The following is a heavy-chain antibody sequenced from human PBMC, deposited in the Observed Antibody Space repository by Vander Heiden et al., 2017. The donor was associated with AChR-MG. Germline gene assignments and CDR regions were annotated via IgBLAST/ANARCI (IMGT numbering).Heavy chain of an antibody. D-gene: IGHD2-15*01. CDR2: IYYSGST. V-gene: IGHV4-39*01. J-gene: IGHJ4*02. CDR1: GGSISSSSYY. Sequence: QLQLQESRPGLVKPSETLSFTFTLPGGSISSSSYYWGWIRQPPGKGLEWIGSIYYSGSTYYNPSLKSRVTISVDTSKNQFSLKLSSVTAADTAVYYCARVFRYCSGGSCYRYFDYWCQGTLVTVSS. CDR3: ARVFRYCSGGSCYRYFDY.